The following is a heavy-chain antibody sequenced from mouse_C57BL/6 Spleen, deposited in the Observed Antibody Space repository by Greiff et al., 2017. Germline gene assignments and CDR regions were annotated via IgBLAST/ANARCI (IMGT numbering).Heavy chain of an antibody. Sequence: QVQLKQSGPGLVAPSQSLSITCTVSGFSLTSYGVDWVRQSPGKGLEWLGVIWGVGSTNYNSALKSRLSISKDNSKSQVFLKMNSLQTDDTAMYYWASDSGRNGYYVRFAYWGQGTLVTVSA. J-gene: IGHJ3*01. V-gene: IGHV2-6*01. CDR2: IWGVGST. D-gene: IGHD2-3*01. CDR1: GFSLTSYG. CDR3: ASDSGRNGYYVRFAY.